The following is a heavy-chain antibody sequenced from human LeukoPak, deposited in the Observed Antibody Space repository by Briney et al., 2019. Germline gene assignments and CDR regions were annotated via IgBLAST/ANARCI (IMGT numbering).Heavy chain of an antibody. Sequence: GGSLRLSCAASGFTFSSYTMNWVRQAPGKGLEWVSSISSRSSYIYSADSVKGRFTISRDNAKNTLFLQMDSLRAEDTAVYYCARFKLSSSWSGDYDYWGQGALVTVSS. J-gene: IGHJ4*02. D-gene: IGHD6-13*01. CDR3: ARFKLSSSWSGDYDY. V-gene: IGHV3-21*01. CDR2: ISSRSSYI. CDR1: GFTFSSYT.